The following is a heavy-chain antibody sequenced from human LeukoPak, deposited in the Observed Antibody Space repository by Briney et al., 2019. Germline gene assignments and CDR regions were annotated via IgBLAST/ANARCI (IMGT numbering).Heavy chain of an antibody. J-gene: IGHJ3*02. CDR3: ARDQDPGAFDI. Sequence: GASVKVSCKASSYTSTNYGISWVRQAPGQGLEWMGWISAYNGNTNYAQDLQGRVTMTTDTSTNTAYMELRSLRSDDTAVYYCARDQDPGAFDIWGQGTMVTVSS. CDR1: SYTSTNYG. CDR2: ISAYNGNT. V-gene: IGHV1-18*01.